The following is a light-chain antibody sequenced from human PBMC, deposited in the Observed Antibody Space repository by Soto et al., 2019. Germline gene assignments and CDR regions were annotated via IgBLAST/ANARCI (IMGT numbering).Light chain of an antibody. Sequence: EIVLTQSPATLSLSPGERATLSCRASQSVSSYSAWYQQKPGQAPRLLIYDASNRATGIPARFSGSGSGTDFTLTISSLEPEDFAVYYCQQRSNWPPRITFGPGTKVDIK. CDR1: QSVSSY. J-gene: IGKJ3*01. V-gene: IGKV3-11*01. CDR2: DAS. CDR3: QQRSNWPPRIT.